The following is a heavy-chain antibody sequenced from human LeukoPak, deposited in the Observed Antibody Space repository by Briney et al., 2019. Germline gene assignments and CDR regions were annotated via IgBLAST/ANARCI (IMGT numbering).Heavy chain of an antibody. V-gene: IGHV3-33*01. Sequence: GRSLRLSCAASGFTFSSYGMHWVRQAPGKGLEWVAVIWYDGSNKYYADSVKGRFTISRDNSKNTLYLQMNSLRAEDTAVYYCARGLNPNYYDSSGPYYFDCWGQGTLVTVSS. D-gene: IGHD3-22*01. CDR2: IWYDGSNK. CDR3: ARGLNPNYYDSSGPYYFDC. CDR1: GFTFSSYG. J-gene: IGHJ4*02.